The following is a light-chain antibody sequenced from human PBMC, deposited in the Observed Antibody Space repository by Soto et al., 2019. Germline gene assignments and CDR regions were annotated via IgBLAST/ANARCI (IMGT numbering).Light chain of an antibody. CDR2: EVS. J-gene: IGLJ2*01. CDR1: SSDIGGYNF. Sequence: SALTQPPSASGSPGQSVTISCTGTSSDIGGYNFVSWYQQHPGKVPKLMIYEVSKRPSGVPNRFSGSKSGNTASLTVSGLQAEDEADYYCNSYAGSKLIFGGGTKVTVL. CDR3: NSYAGSKLI. V-gene: IGLV2-8*01.